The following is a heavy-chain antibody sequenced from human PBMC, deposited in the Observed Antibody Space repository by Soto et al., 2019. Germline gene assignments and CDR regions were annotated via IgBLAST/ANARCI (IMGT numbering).Heavy chain of an antibody. CDR1: GFTFSDYY. Sequence: SLRLSCAASGFTFSDYYMSWIRQAPVKGLEWVSYISSSGSTIYYADSVKGRFTISRDNAKNSLYLQMNSLRAEDTAVYYCARSVAYSSSWYMVYYYGMDVWGQGTTVTVSS. J-gene: IGHJ6*02. CDR3: ARSVAYSSSWYMVYYYGMDV. CDR2: ISSSGSTI. D-gene: IGHD6-13*01. V-gene: IGHV3-11*01.